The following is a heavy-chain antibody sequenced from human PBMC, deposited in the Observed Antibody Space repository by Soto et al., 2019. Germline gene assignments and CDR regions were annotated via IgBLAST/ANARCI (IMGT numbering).Heavy chain of an antibody. J-gene: IGHJ6*02. CDR2: ISAYNGNT. Sequence: ASVKVSCKASGYTFTSYGIIWVRQAPGQGLEWMGWISAYNGNTNYAQKLQGRVTMTTDTSTSTAYMELRSLRSDDTAVYYCAREPHYYDSSGSNLWGMDVWGQGTTVTVSS. V-gene: IGHV1-18*01. D-gene: IGHD3-22*01. CDR3: AREPHYYDSSGSNLWGMDV. CDR1: GYTFTSYG.